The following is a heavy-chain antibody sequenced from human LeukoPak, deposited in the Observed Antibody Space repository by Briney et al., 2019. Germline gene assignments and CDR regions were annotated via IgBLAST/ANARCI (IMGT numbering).Heavy chain of an antibody. CDR2: IYYRGST. CDR3: AREVGYSNYVWNWFDP. Sequence: PSETLSLTCIVSGGSISSGGYYWSWIRQHPGKGLEWIGYIYYRGSTYYNPSLKSRVTISVDRSKNQFSLKLSSVTAADTAVYYCAREVGYSNYVWNWFDPWGQGTLVTVSS. CDR1: GGSISSGGYY. D-gene: IGHD4-11*01. V-gene: IGHV4-31*03. J-gene: IGHJ5*02.